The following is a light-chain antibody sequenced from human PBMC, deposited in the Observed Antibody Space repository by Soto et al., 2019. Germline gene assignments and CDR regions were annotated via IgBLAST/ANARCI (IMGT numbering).Light chain of an antibody. CDR3: QQYGSSGT. CDR2: GAS. J-gene: IGKJ1*01. CDR1: QNVSRC. Sequence: EIAMAQSPATLSVSPGKIATPSFRASQNVSRCMAWYQQKPGQAPRLLIYGASNMASGIPDRFSGSGSGADFTLTISRLQPEDFAVYYCQQYGSSGTFGQGTKVDIK. V-gene: IGKV3-20*01.